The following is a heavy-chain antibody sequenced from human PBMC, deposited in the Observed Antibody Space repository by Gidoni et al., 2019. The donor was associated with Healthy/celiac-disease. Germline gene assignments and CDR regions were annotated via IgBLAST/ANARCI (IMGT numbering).Heavy chain of an antibody. D-gene: IGHD3-10*01. CDR2: IYYSGST. V-gene: IGHV4-39*01. Sequence: QLQLQESGPGLVKPSETLSLTCTVSGGSISSSSYYWGWIRQPPGKGLEWIGSIYYSGSTYYNPSLKSRVTISVDTSKNQFSLKLSSVTAADTAVYYCARLTRFLNWFDPWGQGTLVTVSS. CDR3: ARLTRFLNWFDP. CDR1: GGSISSSSYY. J-gene: IGHJ5*02.